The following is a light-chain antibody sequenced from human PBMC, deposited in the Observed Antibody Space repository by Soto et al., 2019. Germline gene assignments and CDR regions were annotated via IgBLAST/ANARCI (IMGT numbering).Light chain of an antibody. J-gene: IGKJ1*01. CDR2: GAS. V-gene: IGKV3-20*01. Sequence: EVVLTQSPGTLSLSPGERATLSWRASQSVSSNYVAWYQQIPGQTPRLLIYGASSRATGIPDRFSGSGSGTDFTLTISRLEPDDFAVYYCQQHGSSPWMFGQGTKVDIK. CDR3: QQHGSSPWM. CDR1: QSVSSNY.